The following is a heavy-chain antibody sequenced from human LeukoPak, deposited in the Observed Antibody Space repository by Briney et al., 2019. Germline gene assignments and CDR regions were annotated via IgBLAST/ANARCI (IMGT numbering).Heavy chain of an antibody. Sequence: GGSLRLSCAASGFTFSSYWMSWVRQAPGKGLEWVANIKQDGSEKYYVDSVKGRFTISRDNAKNSLYLQMNSLRAEDTAVYYCASNSGCDYLYYYYMDVWGKGTTVTVSS. D-gene: IGHD5-12*01. CDR3: ASNSGCDYLYYYYMDV. CDR1: GFTFSSYW. CDR2: IKQDGSEK. V-gene: IGHV3-7*01. J-gene: IGHJ6*03.